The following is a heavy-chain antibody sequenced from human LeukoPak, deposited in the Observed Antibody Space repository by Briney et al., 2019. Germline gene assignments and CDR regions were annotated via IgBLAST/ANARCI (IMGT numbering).Heavy chain of an antibody. CDR3: ARGGGDYDHWFDP. D-gene: IGHD4-17*01. Sequence: SETLSLTCTVSGGSISSGDYYWSWIRQPPGKGLEWIGYIYYSGGTYYNPSLKSRVTISVDTSKNQFSLKLSSVTAADTAVYYCARGGGDYDHWFDPWGQGTLVTVSS. CDR2: IYYSGGT. V-gene: IGHV4-30-4*01. J-gene: IGHJ5*02. CDR1: GGSISSGDYY.